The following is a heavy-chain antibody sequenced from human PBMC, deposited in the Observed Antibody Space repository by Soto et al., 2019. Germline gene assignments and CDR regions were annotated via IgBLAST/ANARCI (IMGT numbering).Heavy chain of an antibody. CDR1: GGSISSSSYY. Sequence: SETLSLTCTVSGGSISSSSYYWGWIRQPPGKGLEWIGSIYYSGSTYYNPSLKSRVTISVDTSKNQFSRKLSSVTAADTAVYYCARTHNYYDSSGYYYYYMDVWGKGTTVTVSS. D-gene: IGHD3-22*01. V-gene: IGHV4-39*01. J-gene: IGHJ6*03. CDR3: ARTHNYYDSSGYYYYYMDV. CDR2: IYYSGST.